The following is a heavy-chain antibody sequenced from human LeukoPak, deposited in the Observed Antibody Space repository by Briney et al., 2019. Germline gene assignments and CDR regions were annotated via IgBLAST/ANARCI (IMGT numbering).Heavy chain of an antibody. CDR2: INPNSGGT. CDR3: ARRGVIKGDFDY. CDR1: GYTFTGYY. V-gene: IGHV1-2*02. Sequence: ASVKVSCKASGYTFTGYYMHWVRQAPGQGLEWMGWINPNSGGTNYAQKFQGRVTMTRDTSISTAYMELSSLRSEDTAVYYCARRGVIKGDFDYWGQGTLVTVSS. D-gene: IGHD3-3*01. J-gene: IGHJ4*02.